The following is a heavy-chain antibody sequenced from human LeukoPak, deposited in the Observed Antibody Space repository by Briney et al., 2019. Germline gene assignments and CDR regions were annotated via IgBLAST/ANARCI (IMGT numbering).Heavy chain of an antibody. CDR3: ARLGVYDYVPPIDY. D-gene: IGHD3-16*01. V-gene: IGHV4-39*01. CDR2: IYYSGST. J-gene: IGHJ4*02. Sequence: SETLSLTCTVSGGSISSRSYYWGWIRQPPGKGLEWIGSIYYSGSTYYNPSLKSRVTISVDTSKNQFSLKLSSVTAADTAVYYCARLGVYDYVPPIDYWGQGTLVTVSS. CDR1: GGSISSRSYY.